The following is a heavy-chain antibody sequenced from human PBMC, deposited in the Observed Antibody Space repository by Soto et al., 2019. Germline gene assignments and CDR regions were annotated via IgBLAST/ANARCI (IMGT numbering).Heavy chain of an antibody. Sequence: GGSLRLSCAASGFTFSSYGMSWVRQAPGKGLEWVANIKQDGSEKYVDSVKGRFTISRDNAKNSLYLQMNSLGAEDTAVYYCGRDVFGSYGMDVWGQGTTVTVSS. V-gene: IGHV3-7*01. CDR1: GFTFSSYG. CDR2: IKQDGSEK. D-gene: IGHD2-21*01. J-gene: IGHJ6*02. CDR3: GRDVFGSYGMDV.